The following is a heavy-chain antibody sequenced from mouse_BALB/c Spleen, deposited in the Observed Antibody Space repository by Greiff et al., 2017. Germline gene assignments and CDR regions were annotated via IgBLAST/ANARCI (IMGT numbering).Heavy chain of an antibody. CDR3: AKPPNAYYYSMDY. CDR1: GFSLTSYG. Sequence: VKLVESGPGLVAPSQSLSITCTASGFSLTSYGVHWVRQPPGKGLEWLGVIWAGGSTNYNSALMSRLGIIKDNSKSHVILNMNSLRTDDTAMYYWAKPPNAYYYSMDYWGQGTSVTVSS. J-gene: IGHJ4*01. V-gene: IGHV2-9*02. CDR2: IWAGGST.